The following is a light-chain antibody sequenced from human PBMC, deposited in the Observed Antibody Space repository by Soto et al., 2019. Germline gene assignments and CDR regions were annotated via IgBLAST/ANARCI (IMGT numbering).Light chain of an antibody. Sequence: EIVLTQSPGTLSLSPGERATLSCRAGQSLSSNALAWYQQKGGQAPRLLVFGATNRATGIPDRFTGSGSGADLTITITRLEPEDFAVYYCHQYGSSPWTFGQGTKVDIK. CDR3: HQYGSSPWT. V-gene: IGKV3-20*01. CDR1: QSLSSNA. CDR2: GAT. J-gene: IGKJ1*01.